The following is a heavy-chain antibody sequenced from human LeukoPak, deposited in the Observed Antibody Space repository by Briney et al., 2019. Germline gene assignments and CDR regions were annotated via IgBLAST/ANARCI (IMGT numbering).Heavy chain of an antibody. J-gene: IGHJ4*02. CDR2: IYSGGST. CDR3: ARVVGWMGFDY. CDR1: GFTVSSNY. Sequence: QPGGSLRLSCAASGFTVSSNYMSWVRQAPGKGLEWVSVIYSGGSTYYADSVKGRSTISRDNSKNTLYLQMNSLGAEDTAVYYCARVVGWMGFDYWGQGTLVTVSS. D-gene: IGHD2-2*03. V-gene: IGHV3-66*01.